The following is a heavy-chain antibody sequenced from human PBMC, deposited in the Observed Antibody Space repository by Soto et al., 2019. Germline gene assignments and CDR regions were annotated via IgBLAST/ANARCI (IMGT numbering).Heavy chain of an antibody. Sequence: ASVKVSCKASGYTFTSDYMHWVRQAPGQGLEWMGIINPSGGSTGYAQKFQGRVTMTRDTSTSTVYMELSSLRSEDTAVYYCARYAVRGALPRWFDPWGQGTLVPVSS. CDR2: INPSGGST. J-gene: IGHJ5*02. CDR3: ARYAVRGALPRWFDP. CDR1: GYTFTSDY. V-gene: IGHV1-46*01. D-gene: IGHD3-10*01.